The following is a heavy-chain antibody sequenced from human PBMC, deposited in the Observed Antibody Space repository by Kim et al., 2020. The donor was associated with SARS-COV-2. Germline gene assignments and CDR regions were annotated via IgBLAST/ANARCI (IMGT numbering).Heavy chain of an antibody. CDR1: GGSISSYY. V-gene: IGHV4-59*01. CDR3: ARGSIVGIGDYYYYYMDV. Sequence: SETLSLTCTVSGGSISSYYWSWIRQPPGKGLEWIGYIYYSGSTNYNPSLKSRVTISVDTSKNQFSLKLSSVTAADTAVYYCARGSIVGIGDYYYYYMDVWGKGTTVTVSS. J-gene: IGHJ6*03. CDR2: IYYSGST. D-gene: IGHD3-16*01.